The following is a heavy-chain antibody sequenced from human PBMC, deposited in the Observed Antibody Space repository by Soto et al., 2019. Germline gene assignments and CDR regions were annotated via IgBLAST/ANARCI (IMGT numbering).Heavy chain of an antibody. V-gene: IGHV1-8*01. CDR1: GSTFMNYD. CDR2: MNPNSGNT. J-gene: IGHJ5*02. Sequence: ASVKVSCKASGSTFMNYDMRWVRQATGQGLEWMGWMNPNSGNTGYALKFQGIVSITTTTSIYTVFFDLSTLASAATAVSYCVRLASRGPFNWFDPWGQGTLVTVSS. D-gene: IGHD5-12*01. CDR3: VRLASRGPFNWFDP.